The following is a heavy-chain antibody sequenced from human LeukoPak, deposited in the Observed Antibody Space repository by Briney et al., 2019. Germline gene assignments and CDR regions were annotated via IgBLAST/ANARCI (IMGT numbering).Heavy chain of an antibody. V-gene: IGHV3-9*01. D-gene: IGHD3-16*01. Sequence: GGSLRLSCAASGFTFDDYAMHWVRQAPGKGLEWVSGISWNSGSIGYADSVKGRFTISRDNAKNSLYLQMNSLRADDTSVYFCVRERSWGAFDIWGQGTMVTVSS. CDR2: ISWNSGSI. CDR3: VRERSWGAFDI. CDR1: GFTFDDYA. J-gene: IGHJ3*02.